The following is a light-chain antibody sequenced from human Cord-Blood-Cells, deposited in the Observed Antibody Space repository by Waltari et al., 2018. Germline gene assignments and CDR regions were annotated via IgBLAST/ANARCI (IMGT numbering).Light chain of an antibody. CDR1: SRDVGGYNL. Sequence: QSALTQPASVSGSPGQSITIPCTGSSRDVGGYNLVSWYHQHPGKAPKPMIYEGSKRPSAVSKRFSGSKSGNTASLTISGLQAEDEADYYCCSYAGSSTWVFGGGTKLTVL. V-gene: IGLV2-23*01. CDR3: CSYAGSSTWV. J-gene: IGLJ2*01. CDR2: EGS.